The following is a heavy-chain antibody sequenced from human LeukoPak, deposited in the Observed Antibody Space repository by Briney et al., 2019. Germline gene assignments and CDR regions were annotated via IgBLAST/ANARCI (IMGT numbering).Heavy chain of an antibody. Sequence: GASVKVSCKASGYTFTSYYMHWVRQAPGQGLEWMGWMNPNSGNTGYAQKFQGRVTMTRNTSISTAYMELSSLRSEDMAVYYCVTTNYDSSGYYYNAFDIWGQGTMVTVSS. J-gene: IGHJ3*02. CDR3: VTTNYDSSGYYYNAFDI. CDR2: MNPNSGNT. CDR1: GYTFTSYY. D-gene: IGHD3-22*01. V-gene: IGHV1-8*02.